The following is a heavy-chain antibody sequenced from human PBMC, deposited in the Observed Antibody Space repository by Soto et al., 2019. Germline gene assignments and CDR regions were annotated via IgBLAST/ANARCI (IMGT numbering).Heavy chain of an antibody. CDR1: GYSFTSHA. CDR3: LGYCSGGSCYSRGY. V-gene: IGHV1-3*01. Sequence: QVQLVQSGAEVKKPGASVKVSCKASGYSFTSHAMHWVRQAPGQRLEWMGWINAGNGNTKYSQKFQGRVTITRDTAASTAYMERSSMRSEDTAEYYCLGYCSGGSCYSRGYWGQGTLVTVSS. J-gene: IGHJ4*02. CDR2: INAGNGNT. D-gene: IGHD2-15*01.